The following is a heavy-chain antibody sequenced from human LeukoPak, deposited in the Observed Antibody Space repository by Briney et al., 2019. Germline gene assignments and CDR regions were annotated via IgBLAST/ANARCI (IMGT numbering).Heavy chain of an antibody. CDR1: GYTLTELS. CDR2: FDPEDGET. Sequence: ASVKVSCKVSGYTLTELSMHWVRQAPGRGLEWMGGFDPEDGETIYAQKFQGRVTMTEDTSTDTAHMELSSLRSEDTAVYYCATPLHTVTEAFDIWGQGTMVTVSS. D-gene: IGHD4-17*01. J-gene: IGHJ3*02. V-gene: IGHV1-24*01. CDR3: ATPLHTVTEAFDI.